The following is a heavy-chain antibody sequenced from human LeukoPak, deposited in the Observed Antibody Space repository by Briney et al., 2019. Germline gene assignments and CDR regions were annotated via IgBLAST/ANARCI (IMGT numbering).Heavy chain of an antibody. J-gene: IGHJ4*02. Sequence: GGSLRLSCAASGFTFSSYEMNWVRQAPGKGLECVSYISSSGSTIYYADSVKGRFTISRDNAKNSLYLQMNSLRAEDTAVYYCASPRVVAARQDYWGQGTLVTVSS. CDR3: ASPRVVAARQDY. D-gene: IGHD2-15*01. CDR1: GFTFSSYE. V-gene: IGHV3-48*03. CDR2: ISSSGSTI.